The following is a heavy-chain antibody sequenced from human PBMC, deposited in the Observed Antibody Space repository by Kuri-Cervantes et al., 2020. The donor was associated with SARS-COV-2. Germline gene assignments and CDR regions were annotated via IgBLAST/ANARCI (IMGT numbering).Heavy chain of an antibody. J-gene: IGHJ5*02. D-gene: IGHD3-22*01. CDR1: GFTFSTYN. Sequence: GESLKISCAASGFTFSTYNMNWVRQAPGKGLEWVSSISRRSSYIYYADSVKGRFTISRDNAKNSLYLQMNSLRAEDTAVYYCARSPQRITMIAFDPWGQGTLVTVSS. V-gene: IGHV3-21*01. CDR3: ARSPQRITMIAFDP. CDR2: ISRRSSYI.